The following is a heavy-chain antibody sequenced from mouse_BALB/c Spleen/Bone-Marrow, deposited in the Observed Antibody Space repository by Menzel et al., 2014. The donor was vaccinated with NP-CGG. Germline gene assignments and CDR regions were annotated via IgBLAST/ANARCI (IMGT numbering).Heavy chain of an antibody. CDR2: INPSNGGT. Sequence: VKLVESGAELVKPGASVKLSCKSSGYTFTSYYMYWVKPRPGQGLEWIGGINPSNGGTNFKEKFKSKATLTVDKSSSTAYMQLSSLTSEDSAVYYCTREGTFFAYWGQGTLVTVSA. D-gene: IGHD3-3*01. V-gene: IGHV1S81*02. CDR1: GYTFTSYY. CDR3: TREGTFFAY. J-gene: IGHJ3*01.